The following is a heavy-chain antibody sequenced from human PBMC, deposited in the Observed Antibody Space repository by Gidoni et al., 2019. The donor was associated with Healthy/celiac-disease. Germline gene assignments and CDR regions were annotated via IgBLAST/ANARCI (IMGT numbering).Heavy chain of an antibody. Sequence: QVQLQESGPGLVKPSETLSLTCTVTGGSISSYYWSWIRQPPGKGLEWIGYIYYSGSTNYNPSLKSRVTISVDTSKNQFSLKLSSVTAADTAVYYCASVTEYSYGLYYFDYWGQGTLVTVSS. J-gene: IGHJ4*02. D-gene: IGHD5-18*01. V-gene: IGHV4-59*01. CDR2: IYYSGST. CDR1: GGSISSYY. CDR3: ASVTEYSYGLYYFDY.